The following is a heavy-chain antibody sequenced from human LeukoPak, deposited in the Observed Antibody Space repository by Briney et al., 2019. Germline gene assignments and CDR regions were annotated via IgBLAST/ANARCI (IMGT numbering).Heavy chain of an antibody. CDR2: IYYSGST. J-gene: IGHJ4*02. D-gene: IGHD2/OR15-2a*01. V-gene: IGHV4-59*01. CDR3: ARRSLLFYYFDY. CDR1: GGSISSYY. Sequence: PSETLSLTCTVSGGSISSYYWSWIRQPPGKGLEWIGYIYYSGSTNYNPSLKSRVTISVDTSKNQFSLKLSSVTAADTAVYYCARRSLLFYYFDYWGQGTLVTVSS.